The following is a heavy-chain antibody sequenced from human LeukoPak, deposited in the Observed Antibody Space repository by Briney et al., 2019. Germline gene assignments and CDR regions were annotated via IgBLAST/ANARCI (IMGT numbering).Heavy chain of an antibody. D-gene: IGHD3-9*01. J-gene: IGHJ4*02. V-gene: IGHV1-18*01. CDR3: ARGLVLTGYYRPHYFDY. CDR2: ISAYNGNT. Sequence: GASVKVSCKASGYTFTSYGISWVRQAPGQGLEWMGWISAYNGNTNYAQKLQGRVTMTTDTSTSTAYMELRSLRSDDTAVYYCARGLVLTGYYRPHYFDYWGQGTLVAVSS. CDR1: GYTFTSYG.